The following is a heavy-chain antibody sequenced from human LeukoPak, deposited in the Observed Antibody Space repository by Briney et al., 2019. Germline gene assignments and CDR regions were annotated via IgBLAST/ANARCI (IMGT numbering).Heavy chain of an antibody. J-gene: IGHJ4*02. CDR2: IYSGGSI. CDR1: GFSVSSNY. CDR3: ARDSQKGL. V-gene: IGHV3-66*01. Sequence: AGGSLRLSCAASGFSVSSNYMSWVRQAPGKGLEWVSVIYSGGSIYYADSVKGRFTSSRDHSKNTMYLQMNSLRAEDTAVYYCARDSQKGLWGQGTLVTVSS.